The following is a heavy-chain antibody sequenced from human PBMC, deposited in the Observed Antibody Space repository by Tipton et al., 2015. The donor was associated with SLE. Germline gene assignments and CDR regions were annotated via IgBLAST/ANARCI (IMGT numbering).Heavy chain of an antibody. CDR2: ISWNSGSI. CDR1: GFKFDDYA. V-gene: IGHV3-9*01. CDR3: AREGPYSSGSFDY. D-gene: IGHD6-19*01. Sequence: SLRLSCAASGFKFDDYAMHWVRQAPGKGLEWVSGISWNSGSIVYADSVKGRFTISRDNAKNSLYLQMNSLRAEDTAVYYCAREGPYSSGSFDYWGQGTLVTVSS. J-gene: IGHJ4*02.